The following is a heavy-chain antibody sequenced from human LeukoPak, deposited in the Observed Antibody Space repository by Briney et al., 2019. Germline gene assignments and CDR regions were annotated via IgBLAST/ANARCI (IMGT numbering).Heavy chain of an antibody. V-gene: IGHV1-46*01. D-gene: IGHD1-26*01. CDR3: AGDKSLPAPRYSGSYYGY. J-gene: IGHJ4*02. CDR2: INPSGGST. CDR1: GYTFTSYY. Sequence: GASVKVSCKASGYTFTSYYMHWVRQAPGQGLEWMGIINPSGGSTSYAQKFQGRVTMTRDTSTSTVYMELSSLRSEDTAVYYCAGDKSLPAPRYSGSYYGYWGQGTLVTVSS.